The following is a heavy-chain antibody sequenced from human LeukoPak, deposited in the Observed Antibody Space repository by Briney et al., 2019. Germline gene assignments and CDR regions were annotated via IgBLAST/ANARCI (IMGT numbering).Heavy chain of an antibody. D-gene: IGHD1-26*01. J-gene: IGHJ4*02. CDR3: AKVAIVGATGLDY. Sequence: GGSLRLSCAASGFTFSSYGMHWVRQAPGKGLEWVAFIRYDGSNKYYADSVKGRFTISRDNSKNTLYLQMNSLRAEDTAVYYCAKVAIVGATGLDYWGQGTLVTVSS. CDR2: IRYDGSNK. V-gene: IGHV3-30*02. CDR1: GFTFSSYG.